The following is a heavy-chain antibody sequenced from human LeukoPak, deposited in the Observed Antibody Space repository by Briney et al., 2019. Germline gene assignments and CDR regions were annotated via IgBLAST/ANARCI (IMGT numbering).Heavy chain of an antibody. V-gene: IGHV3-23*01. D-gene: IGHD2-2*02. CDR2: ISGRGGST. CDR3: AKGLGCSSTSCYTGMDWFDP. CDR1: GFTFSSYA. Sequence: GGSLRLSCAASGFTFSSYAMSWVRQAPGKGLEWVSAISGRGGSTYYADSVKGRFTISRENSKNTLYLQMQRLRAEATAVYYCAKGLGCSSTSCYTGMDWFDPWGQGTLVTVSS. J-gene: IGHJ5*02.